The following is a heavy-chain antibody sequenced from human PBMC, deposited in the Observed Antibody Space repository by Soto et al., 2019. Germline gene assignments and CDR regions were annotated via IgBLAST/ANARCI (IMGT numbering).Heavy chain of an antibody. CDR3: ARDANRENFDY. Sequence: PSETLSLTCTVSGGSVSSGSYYWSWIRQPPGKGLEWIGYIYYSGSTNYNPSLKSRVTISVDTSKNQFSLKLSSVTAADTAVYYCARDANRENFDYWGQGTLVTVSS. J-gene: IGHJ4*02. CDR2: IYYSGST. CDR1: GGSVSSGSYY. V-gene: IGHV4-61*01. D-gene: IGHD2-15*01.